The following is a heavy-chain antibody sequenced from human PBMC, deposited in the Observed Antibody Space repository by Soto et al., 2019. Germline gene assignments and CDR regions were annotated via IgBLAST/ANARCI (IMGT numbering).Heavy chain of an antibody. D-gene: IGHD2-15*01. V-gene: IGHV3-30*18. CDR3: VKDSSPGGYFDS. CDR2: ISYDGSEK. Sequence: QVQLVESGGGVVHPGRSLRLSCAVSGFTFRNCGMHWVRQAPGKGLEWVAVISYDGSEKYYAESVKGRFTVFRDNYKNTLSLQMNSLRSDDTAVYYCVKDSSPGGYFDSWGQGTLVTVSS. CDR1: GFTFRNCG. J-gene: IGHJ4*02.